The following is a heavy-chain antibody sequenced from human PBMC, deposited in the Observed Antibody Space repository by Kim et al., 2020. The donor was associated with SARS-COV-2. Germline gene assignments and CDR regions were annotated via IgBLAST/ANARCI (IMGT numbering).Heavy chain of an antibody. J-gene: IGHJ3*02. Sequence: SGGSLKCYAWGWIRQPPGKGLEWIGYIYYRGSTNYNPSLKSRVTISVDTSRNQFSLKLSSVTAADTAVYYCARDRIGYCSSTSCSLHFDNW. D-gene: IGHD2-2*01. V-gene: IGHV4-59*01. CDR1: GGSLKCYA. CDR3: ARDRIGYCSSTSCSLHFDN. CDR2: IYYRGST.